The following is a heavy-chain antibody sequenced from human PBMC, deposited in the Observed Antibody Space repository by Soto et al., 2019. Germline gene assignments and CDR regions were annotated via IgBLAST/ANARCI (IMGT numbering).Heavy chain of an antibody. CDR3: ASQHYYDSSGYYVVY. CDR1: GGSISSYY. CDR2: IYYSGST. J-gene: IGHJ4*02. V-gene: IGHV4-59*08. D-gene: IGHD3-22*01. Sequence: PSETLSLTCTVSGGSISSYYWSWIRQPPGKGQEWIGNIYYSGSTNYNPSLKSRVTISVDTSKNQFSLKLSSVTAADTAVYYCASQHYYDSSGYYVVYWGQGTLVTVSS.